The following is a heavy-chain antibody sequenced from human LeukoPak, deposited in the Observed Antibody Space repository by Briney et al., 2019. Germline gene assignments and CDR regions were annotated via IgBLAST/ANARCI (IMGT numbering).Heavy chain of an antibody. CDR3: AKDPTAGAPYP. V-gene: IGHV3-30*18. D-gene: IGHD3-10*01. CDR1: GFTFSSYG. CDR2: ISYDGSNK. J-gene: IGHJ5*02. Sequence: GGSLRLSCAASGFTFSSYGMHWVRQAPGKGLEWVAVISYDGSNKYYADSVKGRFTISRDNSKNTLYLQMNSLRAEDTAVYYCAKDPTAGAPYPWGQGTLVTVSS.